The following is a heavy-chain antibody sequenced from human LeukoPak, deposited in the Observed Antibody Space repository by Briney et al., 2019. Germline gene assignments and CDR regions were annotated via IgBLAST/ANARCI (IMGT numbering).Heavy chain of an antibody. CDR1: GYTFTSYA. CDR3: ARRGDDDYGEY. J-gene: IGHJ4*02. V-gene: IGHV1-3*01. Sequence: ASVKVSCKASGYTFTSYAMNWVRQAPGQRLEWMGWINAGNGNTKYSQKFQGRVTITRDTSASTAYMELSSLRSEDTAVYYCARRGDDDYGEYWGQGTLVTVSS. D-gene: IGHD3-16*01. CDR2: INAGNGNT.